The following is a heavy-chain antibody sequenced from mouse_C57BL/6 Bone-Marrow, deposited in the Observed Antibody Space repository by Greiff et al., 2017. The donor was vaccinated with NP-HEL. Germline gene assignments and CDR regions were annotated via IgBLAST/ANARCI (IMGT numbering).Heavy chain of an antibody. CDR3: AREGDETWFAY. CDR2: ILPGSGST. V-gene: IGHV1-9*01. CDR1: GYTFTGYW. Sequence: VQLQQSGAELMKPGASVKLSCKATGYTFTGYWIEWVKQRPGHGLEWIGEILPGSGSTNYNEKFKGKATFTADTSSNTAYMQLSRLTTEDSAIYYCAREGDETWFAYWGQGTLVTVSA. J-gene: IGHJ3*01.